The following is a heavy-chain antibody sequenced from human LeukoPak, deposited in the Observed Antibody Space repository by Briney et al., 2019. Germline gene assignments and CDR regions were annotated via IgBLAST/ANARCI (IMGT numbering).Heavy chain of an antibody. CDR1: GGSFSGYY. CDR3: ARGLSYGDHDV. Sequence: SETLSLTCAVYGGSFSGYYWSWIRQPPGKGLEWIGEINHSGSTNYNPSLKSRVTISVDTSKNQFSLKLSSVTAADTAVYYCARGLSYGDHDVWGQGTLVTVSS. CDR2: INHSGST. J-gene: IGHJ4*02. D-gene: IGHD4-17*01. V-gene: IGHV4-34*01.